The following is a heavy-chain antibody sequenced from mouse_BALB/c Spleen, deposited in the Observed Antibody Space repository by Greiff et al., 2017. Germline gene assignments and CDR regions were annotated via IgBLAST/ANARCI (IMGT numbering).Heavy chain of an antibody. CDR3: ARHYFDY. V-gene: IGHV5-6-2*01. CDR1: GFTFSSYY. Sequence: DVHLVESGGGLVKLGGSLKLSCAASGFTFSSYYMSWVRQTPEKRLELVAAINSNGGSTYYPDTVKGRFTISRDNAKNTLYLQMSSLKSEDTALYYCARHYFDYWGQGTTLTVSS. CDR2: INSNGGST. J-gene: IGHJ2*01.